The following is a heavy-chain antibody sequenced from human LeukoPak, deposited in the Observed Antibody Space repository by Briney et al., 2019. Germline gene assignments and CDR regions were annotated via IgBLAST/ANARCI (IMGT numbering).Heavy chain of an antibody. V-gene: IGHV5-51*01. CDR3: ARYQYYYGSGSYRFDY. CDR2: IYPGDSDT. D-gene: IGHD3-10*01. Sequence: GESLKISCKGSGYSFTSYWIGWVRQMPGKGLEWMGFIYPGDSDTRYSPSFQGQVTISADKSISTAYLQWSSLKASDTAMYYCARYQYYYGSGSYRFDYWGQGTLVTVSS. CDR1: GYSFTSYW. J-gene: IGHJ4*02.